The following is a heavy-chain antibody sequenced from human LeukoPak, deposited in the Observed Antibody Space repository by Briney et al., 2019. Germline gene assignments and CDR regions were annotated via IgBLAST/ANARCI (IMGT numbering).Heavy chain of an antibody. J-gene: IGHJ4*02. Sequence: PGGSLRLPCAASVSTLSTHWMTWVRQPPGKGLEWVASLQQDGGATHYVDSVKGRFTISRDIADNSLYLQMNSLRAEDTAVYYCARETRGTVGSYWGQGTLVTVSS. V-gene: IGHV3-7*05. CDR1: VSTLSTHW. CDR3: ARETRGTVGSY. CDR2: LQQDGGAT. D-gene: IGHD1-26*01.